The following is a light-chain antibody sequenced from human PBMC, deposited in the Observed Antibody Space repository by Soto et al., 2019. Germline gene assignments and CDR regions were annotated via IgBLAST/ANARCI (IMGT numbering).Light chain of an antibody. CDR1: QSISSN. CDR2: GAS. CDR3: QQYNNRPLG. Sequence: EIVMTQSPATLSVSPGERATLSCRASQSISSNLAWYQQKPGQAPRLLIYGASTRATGIPARFSASGSGTEFTLTSNSLQSEDFAVYYGQQYNNRPLGFGQGTKVEIK. J-gene: IGKJ1*01. V-gene: IGKV3-15*01.